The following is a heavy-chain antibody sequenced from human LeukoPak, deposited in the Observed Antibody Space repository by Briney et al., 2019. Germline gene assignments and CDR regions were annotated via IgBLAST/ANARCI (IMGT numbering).Heavy chain of an antibody. Sequence: GGSLRLSCAASGFTFSSYAMHWVRQAPGKGLEWVAVISYDGSNKYYADSVKGRFTISRDNSKNTLYLQMNSLRAEDTAVYYCAREFTIFGVVIIRYFDYWSQGTLVTVSS. CDR2: ISYDGSNK. J-gene: IGHJ4*02. CDR1: GFTFSSYA. D-gene: IGHD3-3*01. V-gene: IGHV3-30-3*01. CDR3: AREFTIFGVVIIRYFDY.